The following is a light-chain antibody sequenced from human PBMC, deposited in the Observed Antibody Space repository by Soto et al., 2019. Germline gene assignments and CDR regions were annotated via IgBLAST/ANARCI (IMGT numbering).Light chain of an antibody. V-gene: IGLV2-14*03. J-gene: IGLJ1*01. CDR1: SSDIGDSNY. CDR2: DVS. CDR3: SSFRSSSTSYV. Sequence: LAQRAAGSGSPGQSITISCTRTSSDIGDSNYVSWYQQHPGKAPKLVIYDVSNRPSGVSNRFSGSKSADTASLTISGLQAEDEADYYCSSFRSSSTSYVFGTGTKATVL.